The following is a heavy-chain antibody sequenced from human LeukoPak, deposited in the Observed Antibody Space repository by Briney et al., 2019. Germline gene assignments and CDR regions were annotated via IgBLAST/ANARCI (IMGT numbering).Heavy chain of an antibody. CDR1: GYTFTSYG. CDR2: MNPNSGNT. D-gene: IGHD2-15*01. CDR3: ASCSGGSCYDPWFDP. V-gene: IGHV1-8*02. J-gene: IGHJ5*02. Sequence: ASVKVSCKASGYTFTSYGISWVRQATGQGLEWMGWMNPNSGNTGYAQKFQGRVTMTRNTSISTAYMELSSLRSEDTAVYYCASCSGGSCYDPWFDPWGQGTLVTVSS.